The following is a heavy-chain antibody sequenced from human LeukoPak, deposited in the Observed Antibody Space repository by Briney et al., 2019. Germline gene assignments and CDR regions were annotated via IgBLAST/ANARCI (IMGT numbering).Heavy chain of an antibody. V-gene: IGHV3-30*02. CDR3: AKGLLPQPYYYYYYMDV. CDR1: GFTFSSYG. D-gene: IGHD1-26*01. J-gene: IGHJ6*03. CDR2: IRYDGSNK. Sequence: GGSLRLSCAASGFTFSSYGMHSVRQAPGKGLERVAFIRYDGSNKYYAHSVKGRFTISRDNSKNTLYLQMNSLRAEDTAVYYCAKGLLPQPYYYYYYMDVWGKGTTVSISS.